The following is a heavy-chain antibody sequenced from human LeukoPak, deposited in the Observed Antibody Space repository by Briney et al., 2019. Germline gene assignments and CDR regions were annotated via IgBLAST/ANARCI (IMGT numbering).Heavy chain of an antibody. CDR1: GYTFTGYY. Sequence: ASVKDSCKASGYTFTGYYMHWVRQAPGQGLEWMGWINSNSGGTNYAQKFQGRVTMTSDTSITTAYMELSRLRSDDTAVSYCTRGDYDILTGYYSDWFDPWGQGTLVTVSS. J-gene: IGHJ5*02. V-gene: IGHV1-2*02. CDR2: INSNSGGT. D-gene: IGHD3-9*01. CDR3: TRGDYDILTGYYSDWFDP.